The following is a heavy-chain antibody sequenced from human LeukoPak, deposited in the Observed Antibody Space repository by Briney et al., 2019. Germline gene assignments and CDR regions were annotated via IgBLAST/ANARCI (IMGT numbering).Heavy chain of an antibody. CDR2: ISYDESKK. CDR3: AKTASSPFDL. CDR1: GFTFRNYE. J-gene: IGHJ2*01. D-gene: IGHD3-10*01. V-gene: IGHV3-30*18. Sequence: PGGSLRLSCAASGFTFRNYEMHWVRQAPGKGLEWVALISYDESKKYYADSVKGRFTISRDNSMNTLYLQMNSLRAEDTALYFCAKTASSPFDLWGRGTLVTVSS.